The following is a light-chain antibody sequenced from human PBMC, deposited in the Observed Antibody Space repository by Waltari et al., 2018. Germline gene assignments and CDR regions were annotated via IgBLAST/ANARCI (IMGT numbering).Light chain of an antibody. V-gene: IGLV1-40*01. CDR3: QSYDSSLSGSRV. CDR1: SSTIGAGYD. CDR2: GNS. Sequence: QSVLTQPPSVSGAPGQRVTITCTGSSSTIGAGYDVHCYQQPPGTAPKLLMYGNSNRPSGVPDRFSGSKSGTSASLAITGLQAEDEADYYCQSYDSSLSGSRVFGGGTKLTVL. J-gene: IGLJ2*01.